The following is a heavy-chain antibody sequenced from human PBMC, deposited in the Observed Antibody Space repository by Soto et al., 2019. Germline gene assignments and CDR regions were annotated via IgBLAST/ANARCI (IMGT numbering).Heavy chain of an antibody. CDR1: GFTFSTYA. CDR2: ISGSGGST. D-gene: IGHD2-2*01. CDR3: AKGDCSSSTCRMDV. J-gene: IGHJ6*02. V-gene: IGHV3-23*01. Sequence: EVQVLESGGGLVQPGGSLRLSCAASGFTFSTYAMSWVRQAPGKGLEWVSGISGSGGSTNYADSVKGRFTISRDNSKNTLYLQMNSLRAEDPAVYYCAKGDCSSSTCRMDVWGQGTTVSVSS.